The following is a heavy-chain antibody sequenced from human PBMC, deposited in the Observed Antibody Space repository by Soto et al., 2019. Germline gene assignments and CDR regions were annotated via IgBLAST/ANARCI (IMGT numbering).Heavy chain of an antibody. CDR2: IIPLFGTA. CDR1: GGTFSSYA. CDR3: ASNYGDYRYYYGMDV. D-gene: IGHD4-17*01. V-gene: IGHV1-69*12. Sequence: QVQLVQSGAEVKKPGSSVKVSCKASGGTFSSYAISWVRQAPGQGLEWMAGIIPLFGTADYAQKFQGRVTITAAASTSTAYMELSSLRSEDTAVYYCASNYGDYRYYYGMDVWGQGTTVTVSS. J-gene: IGHJ6*02.